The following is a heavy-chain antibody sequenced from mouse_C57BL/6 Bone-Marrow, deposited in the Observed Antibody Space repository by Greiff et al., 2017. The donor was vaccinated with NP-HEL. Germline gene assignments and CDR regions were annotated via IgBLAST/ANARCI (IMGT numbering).Heavy chain of an antibody. J-gene: IGHJ2*01. CDR2: LSSGGDYI. CDR3: TRGGIYYDYDWNYFDY. V-gene: IGHV5-9-1*02. Sequence: EVKVEESGGGLVKPGGSLKLSCAASGFTFSSYAMSWVRQTPETRLEWVAYLSSGGDYIYYAATVKGRFTISRDNARNTLYLQMSSLKSEDTAMYYCTRGGIYYDYDWNYFDYWGQGTTLTVSS. CDR1: GFTFSSYA. D-gene: IGHD2-4*01.